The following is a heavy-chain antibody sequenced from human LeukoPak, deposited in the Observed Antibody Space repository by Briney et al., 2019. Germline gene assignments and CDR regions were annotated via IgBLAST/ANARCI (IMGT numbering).Heavy chain of an antibody. J-gene: IGHJ6*02. CDR3: ARGDSSAYSPNARYVMDV. V-gene: IGHV1-69*04. D-gene: IGHD3-22*01. Sequence: SVKVSCKASGGTFSSYAVSWVRQAPGQGLEWMGRIIPILGLANYAQKSQDRVTITADKSTSTAYMELSSLRSEDTALYYCARGDSSAYSPNARYVMDVWGQGTTVAVSS. CDR2: IIPILGLA. CDR1: GGTFSSYA.